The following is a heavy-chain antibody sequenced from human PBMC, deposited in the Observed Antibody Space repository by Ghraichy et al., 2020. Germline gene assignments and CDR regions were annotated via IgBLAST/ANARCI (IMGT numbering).Heavy chain of an antibody. J-gene: IGHJ6*03. CDR1: GFTFSNHG. CDR3: ARDPHQYIYGSSYYYYYYMDV. Sequence: GESLNISCEASGFTFSNHGMHWVRQVPGKGLEWVAVISYDGNDKHYADSVKGRFTVSRDDSKNTLYLQMNSLRVEDTAVFYCARDPHQYIYGSSYYYYYYMDVWGIGTTVTVS. CDR2: ISYDGNDK. D-gene: IGHD5-18*01. V-gene: IGHV3-30*03.